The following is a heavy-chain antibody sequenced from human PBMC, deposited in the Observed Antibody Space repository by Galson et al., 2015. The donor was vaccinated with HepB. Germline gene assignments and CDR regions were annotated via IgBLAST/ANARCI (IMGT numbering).Heavy chain of an antibody. V-gene: IGHV3-33*01. D-gene: IGHD3-9*01. CDR1: GFTFSSQG. Sequence: ALRLSCAASGFTFSSQGVHWVRQAQGQGQEWVAVIWDDGSNNDYADSVKGRFTISRDNSKNTLYLQMNSLRAEDTAVYYCAREFTRDLTGYSFGYFDHWGQGTLVSVSS. CDR3: AREFTRDLTGYSFGYFDH. CDR2: IWDDGSNN. J-gene: IGHJ4*02.